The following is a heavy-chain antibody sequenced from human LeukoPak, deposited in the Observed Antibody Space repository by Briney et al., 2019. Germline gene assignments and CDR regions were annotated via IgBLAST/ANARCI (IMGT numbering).Heavy chain of an antibody. CDR1: GGSFSGYY. D-gene: IGHD3-22*01. CDR2: INHSGST. CDR3: ARGRWYYYDSSGYQGYFQH. V-gene: IGHV4-34*01. J-gene: IGHJ1*01. Sequence: KPSETLSLTCAVYGGSFSGYYWSWIRQPPGKGLEWIGEINHSGSTNYNPSLKSRVTISVDTSKNQFSLKLSSMTAADTAVYYCARGRWYYYDSSGYQGYFQHWGQGTLVTVSS.